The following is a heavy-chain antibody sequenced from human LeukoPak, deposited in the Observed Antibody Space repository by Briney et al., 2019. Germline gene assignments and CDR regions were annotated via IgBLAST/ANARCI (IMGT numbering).Heavy chain of an antibody. Sequence: GSLRLSCAASQFTFNIYPMHWVRQAPGKGLEWVSVISDDGYNTYYADSVKGRFTISRDNSKNTLYLQMNSLRAEDTAVYYCAKPRSIFGVVPPSDYWGQGTLVTVSS. CDR2: ISDDGYNT. CDR3: AKPRSIFGVVPPSDY. V-gene: IGHV3-23*01. D-gene: IGHD3-3*02. J-gene: IGHJ4*02. CDR1: QFTFNIYP.